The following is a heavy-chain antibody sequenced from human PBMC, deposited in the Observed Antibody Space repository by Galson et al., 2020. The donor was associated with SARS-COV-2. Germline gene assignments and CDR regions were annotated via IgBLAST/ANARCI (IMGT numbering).Heavy chain of an antibody. CDR2: IIPIFGTA. D-gene: IGHD6-19*01. V-gene: IGHV1-69*13. Sequence: SVKVSCKASGGTFSSYAISWVRQAPGQGLEWMGGIIPIFGTANYAQKFQGRVTITADESTSTAYMELRSLRSEDTAVYYCARDSGYSSGWTMQTDYGGQGTLVTVAS. CDR1: GGTFSSYA. CDR3: ARDSGYSSGWTMQTDY. J-gene: IGHJ4*02.